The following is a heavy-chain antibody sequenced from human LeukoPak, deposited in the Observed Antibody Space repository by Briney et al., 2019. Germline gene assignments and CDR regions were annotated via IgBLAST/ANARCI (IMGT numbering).Heavy chain of an antibody. Sequence: SETLSLTCDVSGGSISTYYWSWIRQPPGKGLEWIGCNYNSGTTNYNPSLRSRVTVSVDRSKNQFSLRLTSVTAADTAVYYCARERASAGPHFDHWGRGILVTVSS. V-gene: IGHV4-59*01. CDR2: NYNSGTT. CDR1: GGSISTYY. J-gene: IGHJ4*02. CDR3: ARERASAGPHFDH. D-gene: IGHD6-13*01.